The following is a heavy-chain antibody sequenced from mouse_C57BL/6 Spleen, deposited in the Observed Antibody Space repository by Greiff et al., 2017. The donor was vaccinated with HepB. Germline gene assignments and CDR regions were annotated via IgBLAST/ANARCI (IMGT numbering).Heavy chain of an antibody. CDR3: ARGGLLPFDY. Sequence: EVHLVESGGGLVKPGGSLKLSCAASGFTFSDYGMHWVRQAPEKGLEWVAYISSGSSTIYYADKVKGRCTISRDNAKNTLFLQMTSLMSEDTAMYYCARGGLLPFDYWGQGTTLTVSS. V-gene: IGHV5-17*01. J-gene: IGHJ2*01. CDR1: GFTFSDYG. CDR2: ISSGSSTI. D-gene: IGHD2-3*01.